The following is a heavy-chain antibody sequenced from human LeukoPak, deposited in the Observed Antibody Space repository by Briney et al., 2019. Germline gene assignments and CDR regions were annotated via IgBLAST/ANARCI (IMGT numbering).Heavy chain of an antibody. J-gene: IGHJ4*02. V-gene: IGHV6-1*01. CDR2: TYYRSKWYN. Sequence: SQTLSLTCAISADSVSSNSAAWNWIRQSPSRGLEWLGRTYYRSKWYNDYAVSVKSRITINPDTSKNQFSLQLNSVTPEDTAVYYCARERGYSGYDSSEHNYFDYWGQGTLVTVSS. CDR3: ARERGYSGYDSSEHNYFDY. CDR1: ADSVSSNSAA. D-gene: IGHD5-12*01.